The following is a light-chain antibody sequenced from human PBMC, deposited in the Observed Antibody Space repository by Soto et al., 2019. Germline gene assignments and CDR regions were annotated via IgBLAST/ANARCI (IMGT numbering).Light chain of an antibody. CDR1: SSDVGAYNF. CDR2: DVA. V-gene: IGLV2-14*03. Sequence: ALTQPASVSGSPGQSITISCTGTSSDVGAYNFVSWYQHYPDKTPKVVIYDVANRPSGVSYRFSASKSGNTASLTISGLQAEDEADYYCMSFTSSNTYVFGTGTKVTVL. J-gene: IGLJ1*01. CDR3: MSFTSSNTYV.